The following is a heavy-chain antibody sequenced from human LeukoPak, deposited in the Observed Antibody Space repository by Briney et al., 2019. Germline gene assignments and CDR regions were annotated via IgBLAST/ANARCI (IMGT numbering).Heavy chain of an antibody. CDR3: ARLKPGVAARIAVAGDALHYYYYMDV. V-gene: IGHV4-34*01. CDR2: INHSGST. J-gene: IGHJ6*03. D-gene: IGHD6-19*01. Sequence: SETLSLTCAVYGGSFSGYYWSWIRQPPGKGLEWIGEINHSGSTNYNPSLKSRVTISVDTSKNQFSLKLSSVTAADTAVYYCARLKPGVAARIAVAGDALHYYYYMDVWGKGTTVTVSS. CDR1: GGSFSGYY.